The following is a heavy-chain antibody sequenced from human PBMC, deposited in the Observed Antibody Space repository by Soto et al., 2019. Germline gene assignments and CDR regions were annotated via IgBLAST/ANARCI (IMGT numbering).Heavy chain of an antibody. V-gene: IGHV1-2*04. CDR1: GYTFTGYY. J-gene: IGHJ5*02. D-gene: IGHD3-10*01. CDR2: INPNSGGT. CDR3: ARDRRTMVRGVPPYNWFDP. Sequence: QVQLVQSGAEVKKPGASVKVSCKASGYTFTGYYMHWVRQAPGQGLEWMGWINPNSGGTNYAQKFQGWVTMTRDTSISTAYMELSRLRSDDTAVYYCARDRRTMVRGVPPYNWFDPWGQGTLVTVSS.